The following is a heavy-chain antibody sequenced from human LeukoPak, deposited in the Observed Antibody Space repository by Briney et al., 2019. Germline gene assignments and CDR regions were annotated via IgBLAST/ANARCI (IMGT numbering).Heavy chain of an antibody. J-gene: IGHJ5*02. CDR2: LDREHART. V-gene: IGHV1-24*01. D-gene: IGHD5-24*01. Sequence: ASVKVSCKVSGYTLSALSIHWVRQVPGKGLEWMGGLDREHARTVYAERFQGRVTMTEDTSTDIAYMELSSLRSEDTAVYYCTTDSLHNWFAPWGQGTLVTVSS. CDR3: TTDSLHNWFAP. CDR1: GYTLSALS.